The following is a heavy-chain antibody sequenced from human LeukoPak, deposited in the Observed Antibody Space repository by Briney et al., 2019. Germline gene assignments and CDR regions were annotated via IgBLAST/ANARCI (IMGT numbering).Heavy chain of an antibody. CDR2: IYTSAST. Sequence: SETLSPTRTVSGGSISSYNWSSIRQPAEEGLECIGRIYTSASTNYNPSLKSRVTMSVDTSKNQFSLKLSSVTAADTAVYYCARGSGYDIDYWGQGTLVTVSS. CDR3: ARGSGYDIDY. D-gene: IGHD5-12*01. V-gene: IGHV4-4*07. CDR1: GGSISSYN. J-gene: IGHJ4*02.